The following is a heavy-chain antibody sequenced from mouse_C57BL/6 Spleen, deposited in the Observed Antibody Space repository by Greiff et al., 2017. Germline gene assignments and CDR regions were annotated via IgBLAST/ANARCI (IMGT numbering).Heavy chain of an antibody. J-gene: IGHJ3*01. CDR2: IYPGNSDT. Sequence: EVQLQESGTVLARPGASVKMSCKTSGYTFTSYWMHWVKQRPGQGLVWIGAIYPGNSDTSYNQKFKGKAKLTAVTSASTAYMELSSLKNEDSAVYYFTYYYGSSFADWGQETLVPPSA. CDR1: GYTFTSYW. V-gene: IGHV1-5*01. CDR3: TYYYGSSFAD. D-gene: IGHD1-1*01.